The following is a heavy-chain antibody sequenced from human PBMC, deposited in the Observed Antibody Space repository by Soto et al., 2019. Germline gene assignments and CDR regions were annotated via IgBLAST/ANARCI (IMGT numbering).Heavy chain of an antibody. V-gene: IGHV4-59*08. Sequence: SETLSLTCAVYGGSGGSFSGYYWSWIRQPPGKGLEWIGYIYYSGNTNYNPSLKSRVTLSVDTSKNQFSLKLTSVTAADTAVYYCARQSGRLAPPFDYWGQGTLVTVS. CDR1: GGSGGSFSGYY. CDR2: IYYSGNT. CDR3: ARQSGRLAPPFDY. J-gene: IGHJ4*02.